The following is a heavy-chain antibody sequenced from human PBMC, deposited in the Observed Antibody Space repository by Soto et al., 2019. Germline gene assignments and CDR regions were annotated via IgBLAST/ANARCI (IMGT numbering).Heavy chain of an antibody. D-gene: IGHD2-8*01. Sequence: EVQLVESGGNVLQPGGSLRLSCAASGFISSSYWMHWVRQVPGKGLVWVSRINRDGSRTDYADSVKGRFAVSRDNAKNTVLLQMNSLSADDTAVYYCARGVNGYYYVDYWGQGTLVTVSS. CDR3: ARGVNGYYYVDY. CDR1: GFISSSYW. V-gene: IGHV3-74*01. CDR2: INRDGSRT. J-gene: IGHJ4*02.